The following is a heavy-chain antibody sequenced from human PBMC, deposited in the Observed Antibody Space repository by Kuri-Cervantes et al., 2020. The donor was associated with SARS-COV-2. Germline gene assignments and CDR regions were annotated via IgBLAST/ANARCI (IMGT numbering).Heavy chain of an antibody. V-gene: IGHV4-39*01. J-gene: IGHJ4*02. CDR1: GGSISSSSHY. CDR2: IYYSGST. CDR3: ARQFDYDFWSGYSAIRDY. Sequence: ESLKISCTVSGGSISSSSHYWGWIRQPPGKGLEWIGSIYYSGSTYYNPSLKSRVIISVDTSKNQFSLKLSSVTAADTAVYYCARQFDYDFWSGYSAIRDYWGQGTLVTVSS. D-gene: IGHD3-3*01.